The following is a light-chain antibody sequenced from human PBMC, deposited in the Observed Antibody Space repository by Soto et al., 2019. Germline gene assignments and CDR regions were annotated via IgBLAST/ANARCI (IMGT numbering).Light chain of an antibody. Sequence: ALTQPASVSGSPGQSITISCTGTSSDVGGYNYVSWYQQHPGKAPKLMIYEVSNRPSGVSNRFSGSKSGNTASLTISGLQAEDEADYYCTSYTSSSTLVVFGGGTKVTVL. CDR3: TSYTSSSTLVV. CDR1: SSDVGGYNY. V-gene: IGLV2-14*01. J-gene: IGLJ2*01. CDR2: EVS.